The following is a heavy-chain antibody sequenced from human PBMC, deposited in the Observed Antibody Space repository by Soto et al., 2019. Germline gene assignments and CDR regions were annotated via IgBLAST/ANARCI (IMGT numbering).Heavy chain of an antibody. Sequence: EVQLVESGGGLIQPGGSLRLSCAASGFTLSANYMSWVRQAPGKGLEGVSVIYSDDSTYYADSVKGRFTISRDNSKNTLFLQMNSLRAEDTAVYYCARSYSTSLNWFDPWGQGTLVSVSS. CDR3: ARSYSTSLNWFDP. CDR2: IYSDDST. J-gene: IGHJ5*02. D-gene: IGHD2-2*01. V-gene: IGHV3-53*01. CDR1: GFTLSANY.